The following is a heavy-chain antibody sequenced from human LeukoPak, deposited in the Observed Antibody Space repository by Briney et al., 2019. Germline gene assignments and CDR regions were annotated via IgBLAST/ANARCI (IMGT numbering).Heavy chain of an antibody. CDR2: INPNSGGT. V-gene: IGHV1-2*02. Sequence: GASVKVSCNASGYTFTGYYMHWVRQAPGQGLEWMGWINPNSGGTNYAQKFQGRVTMTRDTSISTAYMELSRLRSDDTAVYYCATLPTTYYYGSGNFDYWGQGTLVTVSS. CDR3: ATLPTTYYYGSGNFDY. CDR1: GYTFTGYY. D-gene: IGHD3-10*01. J-gene: IGHJ4*02.